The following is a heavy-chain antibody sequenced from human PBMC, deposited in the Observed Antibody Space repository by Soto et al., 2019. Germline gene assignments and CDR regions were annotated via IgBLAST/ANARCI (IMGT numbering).Heavy chain of an antibody. D-gene: IGHD2-2*01. CDR3: DRRLYCSSTGCYYYYGMDV. V-gene: IGHV1-69*13. CDR1: GYSFTSYG. CDR2: IIPIFGTA. Sequence: GASVKVSCKASGYSFTSYGIAWVRQAPGQGLEWMGGIIPIFGTANYAQKFQGRVTITADESTGTAYMELSSLRSEDTAVYYCDRRLYCSSTGCYYYYGMDVWGQGTTVTVSS. J-gene: IGHJ6*02.